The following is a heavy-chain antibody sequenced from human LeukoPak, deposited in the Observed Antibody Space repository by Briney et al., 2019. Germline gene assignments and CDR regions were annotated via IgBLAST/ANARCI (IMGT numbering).Heavy chain of an antibody. CDR2: IYYSGST. D-gene: IGHD6-6*01. J-gene: IGHJ5*02. CDR1: GGSISSGDYC. Sequence: SETLSLTCTVSGGSISSGDYCWSWIRQPPGKGLEWIGYIYYSGSTNYNPSLKSRVTISVDTSKNQFSLKLSSVTAADTAVYCCARVAARYWFDPWGQGTLVTVSS. V-gene: IGHV4-61*08. CDR3: ARVAARYWFDP.